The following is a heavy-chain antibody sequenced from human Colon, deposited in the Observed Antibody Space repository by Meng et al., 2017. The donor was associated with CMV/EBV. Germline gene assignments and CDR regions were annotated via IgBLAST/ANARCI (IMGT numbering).Heavy chain of an antibody. CDR1: GFNLNTYS. Sequence: GGSLRLSCAASGFNLNTYSMNWLRQAPGRGLEWVASISISSSYIYYADSVKGRFTISRDNAKNSLYLQMNSLRAEDTAVYYCARDPVAAAADGMDVWGQGTTVTVSS. J-gene: IGHJ6*02. D-gene: IGHD6-13*01. CDR3: ARDPVAAAADGMDV. CDR2: ISISSSYI. V-gene: IGHV3-21*01.